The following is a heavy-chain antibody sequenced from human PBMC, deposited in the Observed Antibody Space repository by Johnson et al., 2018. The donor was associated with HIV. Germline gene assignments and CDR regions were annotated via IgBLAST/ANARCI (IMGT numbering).Heavy chain of an antibody. CDR2: ISFDGSNK. J-gene: IGHJ3*02. D-gene: IGHD1-26*01. CDR1: GFTFSSYA. V-gene: IGHV3-30-3*02. CDR3: AKPQVTWDDAFDI. Sequence: VQVLESGGGVVQPGRSLRLSCAASGFTFSSYAMHWVRQAPGKGLEWVAVISFDGSNKYYADSVKGQITISRDNSKNTLNQQMNSLRAEDTAVYYCAKPQVTWDDAFDIWGQGTMVSVSS.